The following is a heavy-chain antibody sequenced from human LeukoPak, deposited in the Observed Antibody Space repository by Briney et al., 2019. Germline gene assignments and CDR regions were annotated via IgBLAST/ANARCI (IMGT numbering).Heavy chain of an antibody. Sequence: SETLSLTCSVSGGSISSNSFYWGWIRQPPGKGLEWIGSINYSGSTYYNPSLKSRATVLVDTSKNQFPLKLSSVTAADTAVYFCARTSSAWDWGQGILVTVSS. CDR1: GGSISSNSFY. D-gene: IGHD6-19*01. V-gene: IGHV4-39*01. CDR3: ARTSSAWD. CDR2: INYSGST. J-gene: IGHJ4*02.